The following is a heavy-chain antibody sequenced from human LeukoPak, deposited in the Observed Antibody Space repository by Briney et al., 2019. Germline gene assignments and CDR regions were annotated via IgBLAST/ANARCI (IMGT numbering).Heavy chain of an antibody. Sequence: SQTLSLTCTVSGGSISSGSYYWSWIRQPPGKGLEWIGYIYYSGSTYYNPSLKSRVTISVDTSKNQFSLKLSSVTAADTAVYYCARATGCSSTSCYRTNWFDPWGQGTLVTVSS. CDR1: GGSISSGSYY. V-gene: IGHV4-30-4*08. D-gene: IGHD2-2*02. CDR3: ARATGCSSTSCYRTNWFDP. CDR2: IYYSGST. J-gene: IGHJ5*02.